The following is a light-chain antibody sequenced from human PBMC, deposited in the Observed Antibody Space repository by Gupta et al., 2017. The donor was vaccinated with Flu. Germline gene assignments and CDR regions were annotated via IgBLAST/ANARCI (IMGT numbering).Light chain of an antibody. J-gene: IGLJ1*01. CDR3: AAWDDSVNDYV. Sequence: RVTIPCSGSRSNIGSNSVHWYQRLPGTAPKLLIFRDNERPSGVPDRFSVSKSGTSASLAISGLRSEDEADYHCAAWDDSVNDYVFGTGTKVTVL. CDR1: RSNIGSNS. CDR2: RDN. V-gene: IGLV1-47*01.